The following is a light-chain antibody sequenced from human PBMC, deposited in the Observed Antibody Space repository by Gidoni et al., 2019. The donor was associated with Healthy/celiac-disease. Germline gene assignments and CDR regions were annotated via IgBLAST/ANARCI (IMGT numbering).Light chain of an antibody. Sequence: EIVIPHSPATLSVSPGERAILSCRASQSVSSNLAWYQQKPGQAPRLLIYGASTRATGIPARFSGSGYGKEFTLTISSLQSEDFAVYYCQQYNNWAPWTFGQGTKVEIK. J-gene: IGKJ1*01. CDR2: GAS. CDR3: QQYNNWAPWT. CDR1: QSVSSN. V-gene: IGKV3-15*01.